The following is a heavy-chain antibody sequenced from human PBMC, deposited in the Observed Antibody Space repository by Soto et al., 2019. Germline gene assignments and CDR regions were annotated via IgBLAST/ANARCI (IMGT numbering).Heavy chain of an antibody. CDR1: GYTFTSHG. Sequence: QDQLVQSGAEVKKPGASVKISCEASGYTFTSHGISWVRQAPGQGLEWLGWISTYNSRTHYAQKVQGRVTMTTDTSTSTAYLDLRSLTFDDTAVYYCERARYCASPSCYKHYYYGMDTWGQGTTVTVSS. D-gene: IGHD2-2*02. J-gene: IGHJ6*02. CDR3: ERARYCASPSCYKHYYYGMDT. CDR2: ISTYNSRT. V-gene: IGHV1-18*04.